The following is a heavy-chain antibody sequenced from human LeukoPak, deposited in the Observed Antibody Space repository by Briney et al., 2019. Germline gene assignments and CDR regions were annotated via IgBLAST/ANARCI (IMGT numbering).Heavy chain of an antibody. CDR3: AKGLTLSGHMSGYPFGAFDA. V-gene: IGHV3-23*03. CDR2: ISNGGSSR. J-gene: IGHJ3*01. Sequence: PGGSLTLSCAASGFTFVLDAMTWVRQAPGKGLEWVSSISNGGSSRYYADSVKGRFTISRDNPKNTLHLQMNSLTFEDTAVYYCAKGLTLSGHMSGYPFGAFDAWGQGTVVTV. D-gene: IGHD5-18*01. CDR1: GFTFVLDA.